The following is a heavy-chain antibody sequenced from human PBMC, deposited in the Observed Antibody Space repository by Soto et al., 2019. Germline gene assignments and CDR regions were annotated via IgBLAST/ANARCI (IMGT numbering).Heavy chain of an antibody. CDR1: GGSFSGQY. CDR2: IIHSGRT. CDR3: ARRGGGTYPYYFDY. Sequence: QVQLQQWGAGLLKPSETLSLICAVYGGSFSGQYWSWIRQPPGKGLEWIGEIIHSGRTNYNPSLKRRVTISLDTSRNQFSLHLSSGTAADTAVYYCARRGGGTYPYYFDYWGRGTLVTVSS. J-gene: IGHJ4*02. V-gene: IGHV4-34*12. D-gene: IGHD3-16*01.